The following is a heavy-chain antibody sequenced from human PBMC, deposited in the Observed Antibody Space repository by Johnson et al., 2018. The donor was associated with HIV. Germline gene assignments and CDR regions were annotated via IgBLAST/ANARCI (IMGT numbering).Heavy chain of an antibody. CDR1: GLTVSTNY. CDR2: VYSDGNT. J-gene: IGHJ3*02. Sequence: EKLVESGGGMVQPGGSLRLSCAASGLTVSTNYMSWVRQAPGRGLEWVSVVYSDGNTYYADSVKDRFTISRDNSKNTLYLQMNSLRAEDTAVYYCARDKGIAAAATDDAFDIWGQGTMVTVSS. CDR3: ARDKGIAAAATDDAFDI. V-gene: IGHV3-66*01. D-gene: IGHD6-13*01.